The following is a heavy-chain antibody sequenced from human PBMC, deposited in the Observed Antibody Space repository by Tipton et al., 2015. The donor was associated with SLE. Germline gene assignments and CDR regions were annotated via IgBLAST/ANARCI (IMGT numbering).Heavy chain of an antibody. Sequence: TLSLTCTVSGGSISSGGYYWSWIRQHPGKGLEWIGYIYYSGSTNYNPSLKSRVTISVDTSKNQFSLKLSSVTAADTAVYYCAREGDYSSGWYNWFDPWGQGTLVTVSS. V-gene: IGHV4-31*03. D-gene: IGHD6-19*01. CDR2: IYYSGST. J-gene: IGHJ5*02. CDR3: AREGDYSSGWYNWFDP. CDR1: GGSISSGGYY.